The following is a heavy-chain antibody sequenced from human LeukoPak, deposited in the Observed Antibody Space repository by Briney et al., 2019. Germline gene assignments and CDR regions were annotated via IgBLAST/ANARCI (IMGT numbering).Heavy chain of an antibody. CDR2: TYYRSKWYN. D-gene: IGHD3-22*01. J-gene: IGHJ4*02. CDR1: GDSVSSNSAT. V-gene: IGHV6-1*01. Sequence: SQTLSLTCAISGDSVSSNSATWTWIRQSPSRGLEWLGRTYYRSKWYNDYAVSVKSRITINPDTSRNQFSLQLNSVTPEDTAVYYCARVQGMGGYYLIDYWGQGTLVTVSS. CDR3: ARVQGMGGYYLIDY.